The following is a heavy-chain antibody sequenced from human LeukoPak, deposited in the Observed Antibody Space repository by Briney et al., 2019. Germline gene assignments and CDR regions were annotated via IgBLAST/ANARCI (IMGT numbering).Heavy chain of an antibody. CDR3: ARQLYCSSTSCLGFDP. CDR1: GYSFTSYW. J-gene: IGHJ5*02. Sequence: PGESLKISCKGSGYSFTSYWIGWVRQMPGKGLEWMGIIYPGDSDTRYSPSFQGQVTISADKSISTAYLQWSSLKASDTAMYYCARQLYCSSTSCLGFDPWGQGTLVTVSS. V-gene: IGHV5-51*01. D-gene: IGHD2-2*01. CDR2: IYPGDSDT.